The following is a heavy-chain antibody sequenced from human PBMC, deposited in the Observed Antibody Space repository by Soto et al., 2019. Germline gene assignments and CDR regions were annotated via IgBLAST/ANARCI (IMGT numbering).Heavy chain of an antibody. CDR3: ARETMTRSTGTYYYYGMDV. CDR2: ISSSGGFI. CDR1: GFTFSAYT. D-gene: IGHD3-22*01. V-gene: IGHV3-21*01. Sequence: PGGSLRLSCEASGFTFSAYTMTWFRQAPGMGLEWVSSISSSGGFIYYTDSVKGRFTISRDDAKNSLYLQMSSLRAEDTAVYYCARETMTRSTGTYYYYGMDVWGQGTTVTVSS. J-gene: IGHJ6*02.